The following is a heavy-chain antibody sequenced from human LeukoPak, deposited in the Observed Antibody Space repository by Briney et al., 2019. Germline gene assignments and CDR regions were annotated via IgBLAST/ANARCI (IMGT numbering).Heavy chain of an antibody. CDR1: GFSFSGYN. CDR3: ARTFYYDSSGYFRVSGDAFDI. V-gene: IGHV3-21*06. J-gene: IGHJ3*02. CDR2: IRSTGSYI. Sequence: GGSLRLSCTASGFSFSGYNMKWVRQAPGKGLEWVSSIRSTGSYIHYADSVKGRFTVSRDNAKNSLYLQMNSLRAEDTAVYYCARTFYYDSSGYFRVSGDAFDIWGQGTMVTVSS. D-gene: IGHD3-22*01.